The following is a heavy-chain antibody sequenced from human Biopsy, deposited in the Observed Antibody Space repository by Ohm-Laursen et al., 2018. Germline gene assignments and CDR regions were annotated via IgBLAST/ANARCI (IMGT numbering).Heavy chain of an antibody. CDR2: RIPYFNTI. D-gene: IGHD2/OR15-2a*01. CDR1: GVTFATYA. Sequence: SSVKVSCKASGVTFATYAFSWVRQAPGQGLEWMGGRIPYFNTIYYARNFQDRAVITADRSARTTDMQLSGLRPDDTAVYYCVGGQRGPPIGVTVPGDAFDLWGPGTMVTVSP. CDR3: VGGQRGPPIGVTVPGDAFDL. V-gene: IGHV1-69*01. J-gene: IGHJ3*01.